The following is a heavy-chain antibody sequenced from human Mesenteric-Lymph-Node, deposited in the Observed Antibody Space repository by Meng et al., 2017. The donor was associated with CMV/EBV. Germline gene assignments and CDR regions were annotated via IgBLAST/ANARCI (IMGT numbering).Heavy chain of an antibody. J-gene: IGHJ4*02. D-gene: IGHD1-26*01. CDR2: INPTSGDT. V-gene: IGHV1-2*02. CDR3: ARGTVGWEPSTYYYFEF. Sequence: ASVKVSCKASGYTFTGYYMHWVRQAPGQGLEWMGWINPTSGDTNFAQKFQGRVTMTRDASISTAYMELSTLRSDDTAVYYCARGTVGWEPSTYYYFEFWGQGALVTVSS. CDR1: GYTFTGYY.